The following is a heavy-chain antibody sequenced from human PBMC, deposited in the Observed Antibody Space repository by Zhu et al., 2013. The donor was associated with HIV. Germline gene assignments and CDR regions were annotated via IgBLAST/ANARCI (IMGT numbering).Heavy chain of an antibody. D-gene: IGHD3-10*01. J-gene: IGHJ6*02. V-gene: IGHV3-30-3*01. CDR1: GFTFSDYA. CDR2: ISYDGSQK. Sequence: VQLVESGGGVVQPGRSLRLSCAASGFTFSDYAMHWVRQAPGKGLEWVAVISYDGSQKYYADSVKGRFTISRDKSQNTLYLQMNSLGPEDTALYYCARDVGWPPCYYGMDVWGQGTTVTVSS. CDR3: ARDVGWPPCYYGMDV.